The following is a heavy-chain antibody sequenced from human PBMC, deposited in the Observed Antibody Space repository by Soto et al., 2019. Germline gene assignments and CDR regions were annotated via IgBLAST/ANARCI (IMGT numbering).Heavy chain of an antibody. J-gene: IGHJ3*02. Sequence: QVQLVQSGAEVKKPGSSVKVSCKDSGGTFSTYSMFWVRQAPGQGLEWMGRIIPMLGVRNYAQRFQDRVTIIAYKSTATVHMALSSLRSEDTALYYCTIGSRSGEVFEIWGQGTMVTVSS. D-gene: IGHD2-21*01. CDR3: TIGSRSGEVFEI. V-gene: IGHV1-69*02. CDR2: IIPMLGVR. CDR1: GGTFSTYS.